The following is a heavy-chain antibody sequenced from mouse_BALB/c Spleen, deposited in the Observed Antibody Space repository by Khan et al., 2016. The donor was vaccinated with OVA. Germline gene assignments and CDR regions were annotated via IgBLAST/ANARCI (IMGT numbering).Heavy chain of an antibody. V-gene: IGHV1-4*01. J-gene: IGHJ3*01. Sequence: QVQLQQSGAELARPGASVKMSCKASGYTFTSYTIHWIKQRPGQGLEWIGYINPSSGYTNYNQTFKDKATLTADKSSTPAYMQLSSLTSDDSAVYYWARDGAYYRNDGWFAYWGQGTLVTGSA. D-gene: IGHD2-14*01. CDR3: ARDGAYYRNDGWFAY. CDR1: GYTFTSYT. CDR2: INPSSGYT.